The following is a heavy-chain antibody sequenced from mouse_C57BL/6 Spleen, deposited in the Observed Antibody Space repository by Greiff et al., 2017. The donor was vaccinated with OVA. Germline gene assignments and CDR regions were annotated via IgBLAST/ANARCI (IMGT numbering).Heavy chain of an antibody. CDR1: GYAFSSSW. D-gene: IGHD1-1*01. CDR3: ASETTVVAYYAMDY. Sequence: QVQLQQSGPELVKPGASVKISCKASGYAFSSSWMHWVKQRPGKGLEWIGRIYPGDGDTNYNGKFKGKATLTADKSSSTAYMQLSSLTSEDSAVYFCASETTVVAYYAMDYWGQGTSVTVSS. V-gene: IGHV1-82*01. J-gene: IGHJ4*01. CDR2: IYPGDGDT.